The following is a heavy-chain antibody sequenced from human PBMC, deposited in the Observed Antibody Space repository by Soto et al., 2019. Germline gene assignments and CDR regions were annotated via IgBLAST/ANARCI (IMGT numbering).Heavy chain of an antibody. V-gene: IGHV3-23*01. CDR1: GFTFSSYA. CDR2: ISGSGGST. J-gene: IGHJ4*02. Sequence: PWGSLRLSCAASGFTFSSYAMSWVRQAPGKGLEWVSAISGSGGSTYYADSVKGRFTISRDNSKNTLYLQMNSLRAEDTAVYYCAKPPGYCSGGSCYWGQGTLVTVSS. D-gene: IGHD2-15*01. CDR3: AKPPGYCSGGSCY.